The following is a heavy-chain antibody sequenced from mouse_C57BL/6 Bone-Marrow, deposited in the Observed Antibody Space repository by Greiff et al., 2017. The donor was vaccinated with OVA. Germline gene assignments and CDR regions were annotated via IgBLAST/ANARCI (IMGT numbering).Heavy chain of an antibody. CDR1: GFTFSDYG. V-gene: IGHV5-17*01. J-gene: IGHJ4*01. CDR3: ADPYYYDSSSGRMDY. Sequence: EVKLVESGGGLVKPGGSLKLSCAASGFTFSDYGMHWVRQAPEKGLEWVAYISSGSSTIYYADTVKGRFTISRDNAKNTLFLQMTSLRSEDTAMYYCADPYYYDSSSGRMDYWGQGTSVTVSS. D-gene: IGHD1-1*01. CDR2: ISSGSSTI.